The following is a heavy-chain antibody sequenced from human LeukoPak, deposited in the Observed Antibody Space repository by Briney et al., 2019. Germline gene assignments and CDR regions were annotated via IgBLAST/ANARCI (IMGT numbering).Heavy chain of an antibody. CDR1: GFTFSSYG. V-gene: IGHV3-48*04. D-gene: IGHD5-12*01. J-gene: IGHJ4*02. CDR2: ISSSGSTI. Sequence: GGSLRLSCAASGFTFSSYGMSWVRQAPGKGLEWVSYISSSGSTIYYADSVKGRFTISRDNAKNSLYLQMNSLRAEDTAVYYCARPGYSGYPGYFDYWGQGTLVTVSS. CDR3: ARPGYSGYPGYFDY.